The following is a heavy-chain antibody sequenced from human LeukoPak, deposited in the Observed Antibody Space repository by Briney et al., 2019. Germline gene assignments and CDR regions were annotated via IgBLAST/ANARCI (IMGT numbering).Heavy chain of an antibody. CDR1: GYSFTGYY. D-gene: IGHD2-2*01. CDR2: IYPNNGGT. CDR3: ARVRYCSSTSCSSGYSDY. V-gene: IGHV1-2*02. J-gene: IGHJ4*02. Sequence: ASVKVSCKASGYSFTGYYIYGVRQAPGQGLEWVGWIYPNNGGTNYAQKFQGRVTMTRDTSISTAYMDLSRLRSDDTAIYYCARVRYCSSTSCSSGYSDYWGQGTLVTVSS.